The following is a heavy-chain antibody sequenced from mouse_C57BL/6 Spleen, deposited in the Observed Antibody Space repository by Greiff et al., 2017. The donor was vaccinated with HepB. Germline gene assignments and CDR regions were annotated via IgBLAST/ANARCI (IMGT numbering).Heavy chain of an antibody. V-gene: IGHV1-9*01. CDR3: ASRGNYEGYWYFDV. CDR2: IVPGSGST. CDR1: CYTFTGYW. J-gene: IGHJ1*03. Sequence: QVQLQQSGAELMKPGASVKLSCKATCYTFTGYWIEWVKQRPGHGLEWIGEIVPGSGSTNYNEKFKGKATFTADTSSNTAYMQLSSLTTEDSAIYYCASRGNYEGYWYFDVWGTGTTVTVSS. D-gene: IGHD2-1*01.